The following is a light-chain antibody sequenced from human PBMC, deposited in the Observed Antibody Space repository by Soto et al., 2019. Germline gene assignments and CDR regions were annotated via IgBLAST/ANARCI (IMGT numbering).Light chain of an antibody. CDR2: KAS. Sequence: DIQMTQSPSTLSGSVGDRVTITCRASQTISSWLAWYQQKPGKAPKLLIYKASTLKSGVPSRFSGSGSGTEFTITISCLQAEDFAPYYCQQHYSSPPTFGQGTQLEIK. CDR3: QQHYSSPPT. V-gene: IGKV1-5*03. CDR1: QTISSW. J-gene: IGKJ1*01.